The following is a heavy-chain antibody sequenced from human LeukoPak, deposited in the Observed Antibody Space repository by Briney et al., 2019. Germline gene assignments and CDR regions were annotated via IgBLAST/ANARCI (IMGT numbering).Heavy chain of an antibody. CDR1: GYTFTSYY. D-gene: IGHD3-22*01. Sequence: ASVKVSCKASGYTFTSYYMHWVRQAPGQGLEWMGIINPSGGSTSYAQKFQGRVTMTRDTSTSTVYMELSSLRSEDTAVYYCAREQGYYDSRPNFYYYGMDVWGQGTTVTVSS. CDR3: AREQGYYDSRPNFYYYGMDV. V-gene: IGHV1-46*01. CDR2: INPSGGST. J-gene: IGHJ6*02.